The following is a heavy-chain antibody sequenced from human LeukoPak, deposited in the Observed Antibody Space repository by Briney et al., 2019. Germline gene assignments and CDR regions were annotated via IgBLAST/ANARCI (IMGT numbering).Heavy chain of an antibody. CDR1: GFTFDDYG. D-gene: IGHD1-26*01. J-gene: IGHJ4*02. Sequence: GGSLRLSCAASGFTFDDYGMRWVRQAPGKGLEWVTGINWNGGSTGYADSVKGRFTISRDNAKNSLYLQMNSLRAEDTASYYCARDGGSYSDYWGQGTLVTVSS. CDR2: INWNGGST. CDR3: ARDGGSYSDY. V-gene: IGHV3-20*04.